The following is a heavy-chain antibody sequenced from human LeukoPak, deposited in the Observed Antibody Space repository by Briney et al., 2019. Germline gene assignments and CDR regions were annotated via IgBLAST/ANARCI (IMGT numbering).Heavy chain of an antibody. CDR1: GDSVSSNGAA. Sequence: SQTLSLTCAISGDSVSSNGAAWNWIRQSPSRGLEWLGRTYYRSKWYYDYALSVKSRITINPDTSKNQFSLRLSSVTAADTAVYYCARVTGYMIEDYFDYWGQGTLVTVSS. CDR3: ARVTGYMIEDYFDY. V-gene: IGHV6-1*01. D-gene: IGHD3-22*01. CDR2: TYYRSKWYY. J-gene: IGHJ4*02.